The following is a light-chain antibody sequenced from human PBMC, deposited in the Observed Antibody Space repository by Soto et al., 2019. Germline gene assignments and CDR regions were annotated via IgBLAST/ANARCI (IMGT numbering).Light chain of an antibody. V-gene: IGKV3-20*01. J-gene: IGKJ1*01. CDR1: QSVSSSY. CDR2: GAS. CDR3: QQYGRSPWT. Sequence: EIVLTQSPVTLSLSPGDRATLSFSASQSVSSSYLAWYQQKPGQAPGLLIYGASSRATGIPDRFSGSGSGTDFTLTISRLEPEDFAVYYCQQYGRSPWTFGQGTKVDI.